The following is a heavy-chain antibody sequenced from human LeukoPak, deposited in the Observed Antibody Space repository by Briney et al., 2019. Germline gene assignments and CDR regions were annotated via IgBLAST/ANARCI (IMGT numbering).Heavy chain of an antibody. CDR3: ARGKYSGSYNY. D-gene: IGHD1-26*01. CDR1: GDSITSINR. V-gene: IGHV4-4*02. CDR2: IYHSGST. Sequence: SETLSLTCAVSGDSITSINRWGWVRQSPGRDLEWIGEIYHSGSTNYNPSLKSRATLSVDKSKNQFSLRLNSVTAADTAVYYCARGKYSGSYNYWGLGTLVIVSS. J-gene: IGHJ4*02.